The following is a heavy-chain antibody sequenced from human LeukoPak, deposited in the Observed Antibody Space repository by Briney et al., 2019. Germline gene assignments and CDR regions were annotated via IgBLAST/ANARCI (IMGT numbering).Heavy chain of an antibody. Sequence: SETLSLTCTVSGGSISSSYWSWIRQPPGKGLECIGYIYYSGDTNYNPSLKSRVSMSLDTSKNQPSLKLSSVAAADTAVYYCARHYNYDSGGDPFDFWGQGTLVTVSS. J-gene: IGHJ4*02. CDR3: ARHYNYDSGGDPFDF. CDR2: IYYSGDT. V-gene: IGHV4-59*08. CDR1: GGSISSSY. D-gene: IGHD3-22*01.